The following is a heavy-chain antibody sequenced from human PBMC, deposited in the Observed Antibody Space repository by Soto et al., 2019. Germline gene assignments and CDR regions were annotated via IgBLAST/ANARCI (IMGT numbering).Heavy chain of an antibody. CDR2: IYYSGST. Sequence: SETLSLTCTVSCGSISSYYWSWIRQPPGKGLEWIGYIYYSGSTNYNPSLKSRVTISVDTSKNQFSLKLSSVTAADTAVYYCARLAYQQDFDYWGQGTLVTVSS. CDR3: ARLAYQQDFDY. J-gene: IGHJ4*02. D-gene: IGHD2-2*01. V-gene: IGHV4-59*01. CDR1: CGSISSYY.